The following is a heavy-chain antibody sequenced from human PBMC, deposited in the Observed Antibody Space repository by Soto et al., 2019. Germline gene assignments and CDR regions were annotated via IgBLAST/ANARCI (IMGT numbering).Heavy chain of an antibody. CDR3: PRTPDV. Sequence: QVQLQESGPGLVKPSQTLSLTCTVSGGSISSGGYYWSWIRQHPGKGLEWIGYIYYSGSTSYNPVLKIRVTRSVVTSKNQFSLKLSSVTAAETAVYYCPRTPDVWGQGTLVTVSS. CDR1: GGSISSGGYY. J-gene: IGHJ4*02. V-gene: IGHV4-31*03. CDR2: IYYSGST.